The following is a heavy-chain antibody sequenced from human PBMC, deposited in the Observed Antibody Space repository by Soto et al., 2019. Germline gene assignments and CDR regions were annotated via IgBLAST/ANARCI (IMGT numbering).Heavy chain of an antibody. CDR3: ARDGHVVVTAIRSFAFDI. CDR2: IKQDGSEK. Sequence: PGGSLRLSCAASGFTFSSYWMSWVRQAPGKGLEWVANIKQDGSEKYYVDSVKGRFTISRDNAKNSLYLQMNSLRAEDTAVYYCARDGHVVVTAIRSFAFDIWGQGTMVTV. J-gene: IGHJ3*02. D-gene: IGHD2-21*02. CDR1: GFTFSSYW. V-gene: IGHV3-7*01.